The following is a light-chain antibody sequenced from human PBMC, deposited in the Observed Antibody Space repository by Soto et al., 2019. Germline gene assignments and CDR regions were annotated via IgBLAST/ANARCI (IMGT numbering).Light chain of an antibody. Sequence: QSALTQPPSASGSPGQSVTISCTGTSSDIGGYNSVSWYQQHPGKAPRLMIYEVNKRPSGVPDRFSGSKSGYTASLTVSGLQTEDEADYYCFSHRGGDSHVFGTGTKLTVL. CDR1: SSDIGGYNS. V-gene: IGLV2-8*01. CDR2: EVN. CDR3: FSHRGGDSHV. J-gene: IGLJ1*01.